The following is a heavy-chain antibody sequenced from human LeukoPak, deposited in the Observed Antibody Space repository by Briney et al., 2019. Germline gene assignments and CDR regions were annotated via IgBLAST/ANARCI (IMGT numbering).Heavy chain of an antibody. CDR1: GDSISSGGHS. CDR3: ARGGVGATTGTYDS. D-gene: IGHD1-26*01. J-gene: IGHJ4*02. V-gene: IGHV4-30-2*01. Sequence: SETLSLTCADTGDSISSGGHSWSWIRQPPGMALEWIGNIYHSGGTHHNPSLKSRVTMSVDRSKNQFSLKLTSVTAADTAVYYCARGGVGATTGTYDSWGQGIPVTVSS. CDR2: IYHSGGT.